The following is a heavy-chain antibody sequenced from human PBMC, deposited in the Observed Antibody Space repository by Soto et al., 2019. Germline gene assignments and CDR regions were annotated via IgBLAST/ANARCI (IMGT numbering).Heavy chain of an antibody. CDR1: GFTFNDFG. CDR3: AKDGGNEESLFDY. CDR2: LNHDGRNT. Sequence: EVQLLESGGDLVQSGGSLRLSCEASGFTFNDFGMSWVRQTPGKGLEWVSTLNHDGRNTHYAASVEGRFTISRDNSKNTLYLQMGSLRAEDTSIYYCAKDGGNEESLFDYWGRGTLVTVSS. V-gene: IGHV3-23*01. J-gene: IGHJ4*02.